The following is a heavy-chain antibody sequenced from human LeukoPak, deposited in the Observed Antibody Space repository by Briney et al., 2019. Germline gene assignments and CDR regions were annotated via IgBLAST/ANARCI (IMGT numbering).Heavy chain of an antibody. V-gene: IGHV3-53*01. D-gene: IGHD6-13*01. CDR3: ARATGSSWAARYFDL. Sequence: PGGSLRPSCAASGFTVSSNYMSWVRQAPGKGLEWVSVIYSGGATYYADSVKGRFIISRDNSKNTLYLQMNSLRAEDTAVYYCARATGSSWAARYFDLWGRGTLVTVSS. J-gene: IGHJ2*01. CDR1: GFTVSSNY. CDR2: IYSGGAT.